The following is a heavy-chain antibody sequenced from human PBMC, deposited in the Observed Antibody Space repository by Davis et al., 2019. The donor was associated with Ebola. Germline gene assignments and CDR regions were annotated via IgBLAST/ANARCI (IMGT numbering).Heavy chain of an antibody. Sequence: SETLSLTCTVSGGSISSYYWSWIRQPPGKGLEWIGYIYYSGSTNYNPSLKSRVTISVDTSKNQFSLKLSSVTAADTAVYYCARVGYDFWSGYYTGNWFEPWGQGTLVTVSS. D-gene: IGHD3-3*01. CDR2: IYYSGST. V-gene: IGHV4-59*01. CDR1: GGSISSYY. CDR3: ARVGYDFWSGYYTGNWFEP. J-gene: IGHJ5*02.